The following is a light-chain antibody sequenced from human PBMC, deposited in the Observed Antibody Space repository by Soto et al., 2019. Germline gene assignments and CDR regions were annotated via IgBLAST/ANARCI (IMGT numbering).Light chain of an antibody. CDR3: SSYAGSNNLV. CDR2: EVS. V-gene: IGLV2-8*01. J-gene: IGLJ2*01. Sequence: QSVLTQPPSASGSPGQSVTISCTGTSNDVGGFNYVSWYQQHPGKAPDLMIYEVSKRPSGVPDRFSGSKSGNTASLTVSGLQAEDEADYYCSSYAGSNNLVFGGGTKLTGL. CDR1: SNDVGGFNY.